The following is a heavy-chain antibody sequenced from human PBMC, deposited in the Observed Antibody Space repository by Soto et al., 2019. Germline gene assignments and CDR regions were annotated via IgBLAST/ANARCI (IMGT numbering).Heavy chain of an antibody. V-gene: IGHV3-53*01. CDR2: IYSGGST. Sequence: GGSLRLSCAASGFTFSDYYMSWVRQAPGKGLEWVSVIYSGGSTYYADSVKGRFTISRDNSKNTLYLQMNSLRAEDTAVYYCARDRVESGYPEYFQHWGQGTLVTVSS. CDR1: GFTFSDYY. J-gene: IGHJ1*01. D-gene: IGHD3-22*01. CDR3: ARDRVESGYPEYFQH.